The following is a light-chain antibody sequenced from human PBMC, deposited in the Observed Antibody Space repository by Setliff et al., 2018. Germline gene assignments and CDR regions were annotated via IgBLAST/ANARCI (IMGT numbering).Light chain of an antibody. CDR1: NIGSKS. CDR2: YDS. J-gene: IGLJ1*01. Sequence: SYELTQPPSVSVAPGKTARITCGGNNIGSKSVHWYQQKPGQAPVLVIYYDSDRPSGIPDRFSASNSGNTATLTISSVEVGDEADYYCQVWNTDTDHPGNVFGTGTKV. V-gene: IGLV3-21*04. CDR3: QVWNTDTDHPGNV.